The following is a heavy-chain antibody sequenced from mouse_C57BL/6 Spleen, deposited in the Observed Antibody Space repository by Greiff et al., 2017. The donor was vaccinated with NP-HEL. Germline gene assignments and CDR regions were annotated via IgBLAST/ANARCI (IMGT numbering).Heavy chain of an antibody. V-gene: IGHV2-2*01. D-gene: IGHD2-4*01. J-gene: IGHJ4*01. CDR1: GFSLTSYG. CDR3: ARKHYDYDVAMDY. Sequence: QVQLQQSGPGLVQPSQSLSITCTVSGFSLTSYGVHWVRQSPGKGLEWLGVIWSGGSTDYNAAVISRLSISKDNSKSQVFFKMNSLQADDTAIYYCARKHYDYDVAMDYWGQGTSVTVSS. CDR2: IWSGGST.